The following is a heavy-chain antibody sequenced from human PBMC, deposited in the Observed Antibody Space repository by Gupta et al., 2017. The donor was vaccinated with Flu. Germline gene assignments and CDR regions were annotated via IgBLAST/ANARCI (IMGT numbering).Heavy chain of an antibody. V-gene: IGHV3-30*18. CDR1: GFIFSTYG. D-gene: IGHD2-8*02. Sequence: QVQLAESGGGVVQPGRSLRLSCAASGFIFSTYGIHWVRQAPGKGLEWVAVISYDGSYKYYVDSIKGRFTISRDKSKNTLYLQMTSLRAAHKAVYYCAKDQREYCSGGACYPHMCDCWGQGSLVIVXP. J-gene: IGHJ4*02. CDR3: AKDQREYCSGGACYPHMCDC. CDR2: ISYDGSYK.